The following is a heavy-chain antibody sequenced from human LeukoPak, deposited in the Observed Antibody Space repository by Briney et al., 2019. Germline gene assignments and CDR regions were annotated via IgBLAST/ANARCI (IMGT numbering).Heavy chain of an antibody. CDR1: GFTFSSYT. CDR2: IWYDGSNK. V-gene: IGHV3-33*08. CDR3: ARDFSTSWEPGY. D-gene: IGHD2-2*01. Sequence: TGGSLRLSCAASGFTFSSYTMHWVRQVPGKGLEWVAVIWYDGSNKYYADSVKGRFTISRDNSKNTLYLQMDSPRAEDTAVFYCARDFSTSWEPGYWGQGTRVTVSS. J-gene: IGHJ4*02.